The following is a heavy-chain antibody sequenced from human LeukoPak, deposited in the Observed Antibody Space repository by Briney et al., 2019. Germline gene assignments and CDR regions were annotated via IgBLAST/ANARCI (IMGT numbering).Heavy chain of an antibody. CDR2: INPNSGDT. CDR1: GYTFTGCY. D-gene: IGHD6-6*01. CDR3: ARDSGTLVPNDY. Sequence: GASVKVSCKASGYTFTGCYMHWVRQAPGQGREWMGWINPNSGDTNYAQIFQGRVTMTRDTSISTAYMELSRLTSADTAVYYCARDSGTLVPNDYWGQGTLVTVSS. J-gene: IGHJ4*02. V-gene: IGHV1-2*02.